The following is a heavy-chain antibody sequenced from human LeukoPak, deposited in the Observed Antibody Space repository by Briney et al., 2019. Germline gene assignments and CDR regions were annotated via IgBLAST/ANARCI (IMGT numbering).Heavy chain of an antibody. Sequence: SETLSLTCTVSGGSISSGTYYWGWIRQPPGKGLEWIGSIYYSGNTYYNPSLKSRVTISVDTSKNQFSLKLSSVTAADTAVYYCARGKWDLESGEAFDIWGQGTMVTVSS. CDR2: IYYSGNT. J-gene: IGHJ3*02. D-gene: IGHD1-26*01. CDR1: GGSISSGTYY. CDR3: ARGKWDLESGEAFDI. V-gene: IGHV4-39*07.